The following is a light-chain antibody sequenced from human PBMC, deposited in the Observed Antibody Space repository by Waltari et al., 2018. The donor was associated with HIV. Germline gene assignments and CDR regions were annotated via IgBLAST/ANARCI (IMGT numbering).Light chain of an antibody. CDR2: DIN. Sequence: QSALTQPASVSGFLGQSINIPCTGISTDSRFYQYVSWYQPYPGKIPRLIIFDINNRPSGVSDHFSGSRSGNSASLTFSGLQSGDEAHYYCASNRLDYTLIFGGGTKLTVL. J-gene: IGLJ2*01. V-gene: IGLV2-14*03. CDR1: STDSRFYQY. CDR3: ASNRLDYTLI.